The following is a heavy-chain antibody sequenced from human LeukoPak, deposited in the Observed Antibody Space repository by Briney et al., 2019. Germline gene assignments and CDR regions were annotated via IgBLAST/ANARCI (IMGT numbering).Heavy chain of an antibody. Sequence: ASVKVSCKASGYTFTSYYIRWVRQAPGQGLEWMGVINPSGGSTTYAQKFQGRVTMTRDTSTNTVYMELSSLTSGDTAVYYCARERMYSSLFHLFYYWGQGTLVTVSS. CDR1: GYTFTSYY. CDR2: INPSGGST. V-gene: IGHV1-46*01. D-gene: IGHD6-6*01. CDR3: ARERMYSSLFHLFYY. J-gene: IGHJ4*02.